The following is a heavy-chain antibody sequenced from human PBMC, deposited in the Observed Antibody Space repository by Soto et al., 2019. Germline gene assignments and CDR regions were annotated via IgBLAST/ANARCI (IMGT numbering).Heavy chain of an antibody. CDR2: ISGSGGST. D-gene: IGHD4-17*01. J-gene: IGHJ4*02. Sequence: EVQLLESGGGLVQPGGSLRLSCAASGFTFSSYAMSWVRQAPGKGLEWVSAISGSGGSTYYAGSVKGRFTISRDNSKNTTYLQMNSLRAEDTAVYYCAKDPPIEGDYEGYWGQGTLVTVSS. V-gene: IGHV3-23*01. CDR1: GFTFSSYA. CDR3: AKDPPIEGDYEGY.